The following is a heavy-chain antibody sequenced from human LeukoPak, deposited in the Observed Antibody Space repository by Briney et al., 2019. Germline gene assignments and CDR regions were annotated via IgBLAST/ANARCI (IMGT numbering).Heavy chain of an antibody. CDR3: ARGGLYCSGGSCYSESFDY. D-gene: IGHD2-15*01. V-gene: IGHV1-69*05. CDR1: GGTFSSYA. CDR2: IIPIFGTA. Sequence: ASVKVSCEASGGTFSSYAISWVRQAPGQGLEWMGRIIPIFGTANYAQKFQGRVTITTDESTSTAYMELSSLRSEDTAVYYCARGGLYCSGGSCYSESFDYWGQGTLVTVSS. J-gene: IGHJ4*02.